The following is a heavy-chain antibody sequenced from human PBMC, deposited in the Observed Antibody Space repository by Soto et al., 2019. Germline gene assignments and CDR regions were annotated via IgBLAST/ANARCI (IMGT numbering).Heavy chain of an antibody. Sequence: PGGSLRLSCAASGLIFNSYWMSWVRQAPGKGLEWVANIKQDGSEKYYVDSVKGRFTISRNNAKNSLYLQMSSLRAEDTAVYYCATSRTPFDYWGQGTLVTVSS. J-gene: IGHJ4*02. CDR2: IKQDGSEK. D-gene: IGHD2-15*01. CDR1: GLIFNSYW. CDR3: ATSRTPFDY. V-gene: IGHV3-7*01.